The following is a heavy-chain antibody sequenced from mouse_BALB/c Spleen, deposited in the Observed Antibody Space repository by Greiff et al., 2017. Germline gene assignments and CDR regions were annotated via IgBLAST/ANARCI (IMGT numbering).Heavy chain of an antibody. CDR1: GFTFSNYW. CDR2: IRLKSNNYAT. J-gene: IGHJ2*01. Sequence: EVQGVESGGGLVQPGGSMKLSCVASGFTFSNYWMNWVRQSPEKGLEWVAEIRLKSNNYATHYAESVKGRFTISRDDSKSSVYLQMNNLRAEDTGIYYCTKYYFDYWGQGTTLTVSS. CDR3: TKYYFDY. V-gene: IGHV6-6*02.